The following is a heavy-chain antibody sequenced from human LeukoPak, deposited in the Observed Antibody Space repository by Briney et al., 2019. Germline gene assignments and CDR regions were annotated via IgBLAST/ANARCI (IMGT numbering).Heavy chain of an antibody. J-gene: IGHJ4*02. CDR3: AADYYDSSGLDY. D-gene: IGHD3-22*01. CDR2: FYHSGST. V-gene: IGHV4-38-2*02. Sequence: SETLSLTCTVSGYSISSGYYWGWIRQPPGKGLEWIGSFYHSGSTYYNPSLKSRVTISVDTSKNQFSLKLSSVTAADTAVYYCAADYYDSSGLDYWGQGTLVTVSS. CDR1: GYSISSGYY.